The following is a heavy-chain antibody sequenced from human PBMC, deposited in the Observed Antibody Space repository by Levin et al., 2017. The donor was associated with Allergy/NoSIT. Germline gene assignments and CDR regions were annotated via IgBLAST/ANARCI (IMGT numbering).Heavy chain of an antibody. Sequence: HGESLKISCKGSGYSFTSYWIGWVRQMPGKGLEWMGIIYPGDSDTRYSPSFQGQVTISADKSISTAYLQWSSLKASDTAMYYGARRRGRLGDGSGSPAPEGAFDIWGQGTMVTVSS. J-gene: IGHJ3*02. CDR3: ARRRGRLGDGSGSPAPEGAFDI. V-gene: IGHV5-51*01. D-gene: IGHD3-10*01. CDR2: IYPGDSDT. CDR1: GYSFTSYW.